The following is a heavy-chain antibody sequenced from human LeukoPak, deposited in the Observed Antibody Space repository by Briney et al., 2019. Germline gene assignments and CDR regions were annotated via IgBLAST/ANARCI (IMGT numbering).Heavy chain of an antibody. V-gene: IGHV3-48*03. Sequence: PGGSLRLSCAASGFTFSSYEMSWVRQAPGKGLEGFSHISCSGVGRYYADSVKGRFTISRDNAKNSLYLQMNSLRADDTGIYYSARGVVAGLYYFDSWRQGKLVPGSS. J-gene: IGHJ4*02. CDR2: ISCSGVGR. CDR1: GFTFSSYE. D-gene: IGHD6-19*01. CDR3: ARGVVAGLYYFDS.